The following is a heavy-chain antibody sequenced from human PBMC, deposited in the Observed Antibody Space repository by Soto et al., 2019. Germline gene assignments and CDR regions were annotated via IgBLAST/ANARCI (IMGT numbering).Heavy chain of an antibody. D-gene: IGHD2-15*01. V-gene: IGHV1-69*13. Sequence: GASVKVSCKASGGTFSSYAISWVRQAPGQGLEWMGGIIPIFGTANYAQKFQGRVTITADESTSTAYMELSSLRSEDTAAYYCARHNCSGGSCYDTGYYYGMDVWGQGTTVTVSS. CDR2: IIPIFGTA. CDR1: GGTFSSYA. J-gene: IGHJ6*02. CDR3: ARHNCSGGSCYDTGYYYGMDV.